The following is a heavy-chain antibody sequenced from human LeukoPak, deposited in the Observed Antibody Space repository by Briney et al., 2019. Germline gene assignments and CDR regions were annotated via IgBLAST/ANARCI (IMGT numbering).Heavy chain of an antibody. CDR3: ARTLLYSYGYDY. J-gene: IGHJ4*02. CDR2: INSDGSST. V-gene: IGHV3-74*01. CDR1: GFTFSSYW. D-gene: IGHD5-18*01. Sequence: GGSLRLSCAASGFTFSSYWMHWVRQAPGKRLVWVSRINSDGSSTSYADSVKGRFTISRDNAKNTLYLQMNSLRAEDTAVYYCARTLLYSYGYDYWGQGTLVTVSS.